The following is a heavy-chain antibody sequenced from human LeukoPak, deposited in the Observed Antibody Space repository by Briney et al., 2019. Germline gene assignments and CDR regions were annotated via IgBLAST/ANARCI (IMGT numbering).Heavy chain of an antibody. V-gene: IGHV1-18*01. Sequence: ASVKVSCKASGYTFTSYGISWVRQAPGQGLEWMGWISAYNGNTNYAQKLQGRVTMTTDTSTSTAYMELRSLRSDDTAVYYCARDAAPSHYYDSSGYYYRHWGQGTLVTVSS. CDR3: ARDAAPSHYYDSSGYYYRH. D-gene: IGHD3-22*01. CDR2: ISAYNGNT. J-gene: IGHJ1*01. CDR1: GYTFTSYG.